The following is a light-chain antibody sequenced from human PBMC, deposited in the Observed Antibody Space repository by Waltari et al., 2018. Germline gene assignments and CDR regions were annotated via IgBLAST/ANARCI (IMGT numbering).Light chain of an antibody. CDR2: GVS. J-gene: IGLJ1*01. CDR3: SSYTTSSAPGV. CDR1: SDVGAYDF. V-gene: IGLV2-14*01. Sequence: QSALTQPASVSGSPGQSITISCSGTSDVGAYDFVSWYQQHPGKAPHLIIYGVSNRPSGISNRFSASKSGNTASLPIAGLQAEDEADYYCSSYTTSSAPGVFGTGTRVTVL.